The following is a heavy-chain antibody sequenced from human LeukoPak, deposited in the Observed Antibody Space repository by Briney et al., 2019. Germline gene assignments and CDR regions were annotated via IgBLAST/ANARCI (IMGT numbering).Heavy chain of an antibody. CDR1: GGSISSSSYY. Sequence: SETLSLTCTVSGGSISSSSYYWGWIRQPPGKGLEWIGSIYYSGSTYYNPSLKSRVTISVDTSKNQFSLKLSSVTAADTAVYYCARRSYYDSSAIFDYWGQGTLVTVSS. CDR2: IYYSGST. J-gene: IGHJ4*02. CDR3: ARRSYYDSSAIFDY. D-gene: IGHD3-22*01. V-gene: IGHV4-39*01.